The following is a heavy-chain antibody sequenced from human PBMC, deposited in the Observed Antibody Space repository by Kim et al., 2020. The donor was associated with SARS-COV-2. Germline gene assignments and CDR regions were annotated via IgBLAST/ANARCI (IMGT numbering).Heavy chain of an antibody. V-gene: IGHV3-9*01. J-gene: IGHJ4*02. CDR2: ISWNSGSI. D-gene: IGHD3-10*01. Sequence: GGSLRLSCAASGFTFDDYAMHWVRQAPGKGLEWVSGISWNSGSIGYADSVKGRFTISRDNAKNSLYLQMNSLRAEDTALYYCAKDIGHGVRGVIIATFDYWGQGTLVTVSS. CDR1: GFTFDDYA. CDR3: AKDIGHGVRGVIIATFDY.